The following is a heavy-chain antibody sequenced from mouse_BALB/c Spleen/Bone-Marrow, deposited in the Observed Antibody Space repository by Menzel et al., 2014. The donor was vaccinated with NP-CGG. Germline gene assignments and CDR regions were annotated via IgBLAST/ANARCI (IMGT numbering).Heavy chain of an antibody. CDR1: GFSLTDCG. D-gene: IGHD1-1*01. J-gene: IGHJ2*01. CDR2: IWGDGRT. Sequence: VHLVESGPGLVAPSQSLSITCTVSGFSLTDCGVNWVRQPPGKGLEWLGMIWGDGRTDYNSALKSRLSISKDNSKSQVFLKMNSLQTDDTARYYCARNYYDSSFYFDYWGQGTTLTVSS. CDR3: ARNYYDSSFYFDY. V-gene: IGHV2-6-7*01.